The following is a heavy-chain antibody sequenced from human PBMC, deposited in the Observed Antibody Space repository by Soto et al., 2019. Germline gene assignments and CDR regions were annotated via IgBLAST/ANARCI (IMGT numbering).Heavy chain of an antibody. CDR2: IYYSGST. CDR3: ARNDYGDQKPPFPDY. J-gene: IGHJ4*02. V-gene: IGHV4-30-4*01. Sequence: QVQLQESGPGLVKPSQTLSLTCTVSGGSISSGDYYWSWIRQPPGKGLEWIGYIYYSGSTYYNPSLKSVVTILVDTSKNQFSLTLISVTAADTAVYYCARNDYGDQKPPFPDYWGQGTLVTVSS. CDR1: GGSISSGDYY. D-gene: IGHD4-17*01.